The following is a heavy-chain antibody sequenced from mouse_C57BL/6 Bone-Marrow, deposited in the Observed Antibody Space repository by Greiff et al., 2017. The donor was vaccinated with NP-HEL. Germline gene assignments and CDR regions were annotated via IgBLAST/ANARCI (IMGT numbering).Heavy chain of an antibody. J-gene: IGHJ4*01. CDR1: GFTFSDFY. D-gene: IGHD2-4*01. CDR2: SRNKANDYTT. CDR3: ARDAYDYGLYAMDY. Sequence: EVQRVESGGGLVQSGRSLRLSCATSGFTFSDFYMEWVRQAPGKGLEWIAASRNKANDYTTEYSASVKGRFIVSRDTSQSILYLQMNALRAEDTAMYYCARDAYDYGLYAMDYWGQGTSVTVSS. V-gene: IGHV7-1*01.